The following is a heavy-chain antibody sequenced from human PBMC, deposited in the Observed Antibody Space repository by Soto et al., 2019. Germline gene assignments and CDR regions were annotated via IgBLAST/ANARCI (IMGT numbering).Heavy chain of an antibody. D-gene: IGHD2-2*01. CDR1: GFTFSSYS. CDR2: ISSSSSYI. J-gene: IGHJ6*02. V-gene: IGHV3-21*01. Sequence: GGSLRLSCAASGFTFSSYSMNWVRQAPGKGLEWVSSISSSSSYIYYADSVKGRFTISRDNAKNSLYLQMNSLRAEDTAVYYCARDLLDSTSYYYGVDVWGQGTTVTVSS. CDR3: ARDLLDSTSYYYGVDV.